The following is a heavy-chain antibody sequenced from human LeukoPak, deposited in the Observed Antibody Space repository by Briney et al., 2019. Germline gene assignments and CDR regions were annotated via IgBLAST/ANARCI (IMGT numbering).Heavy chain of an antibody. Sequence: SETLSLTCAVYGWSFSGYYLSWIRQPPGKELEWIWEINHSGITNYNPSLKSRVTISVDTSKNQFSLKLSCVTAADTAVYYCARGGFPSHFDYWGQGTLVTVSS. V-gene: IGHV4-34*01. CDR1: GWSFSGYY. J-gene: IGHJ4*02. CDR2: INHSGIT. CDR3: ARGGFPSHFDY.